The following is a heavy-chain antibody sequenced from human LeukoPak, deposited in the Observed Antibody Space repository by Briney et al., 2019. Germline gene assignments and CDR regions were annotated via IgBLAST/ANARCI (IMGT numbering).Heavy chain of an antibody. D-gene: IGHD3-22*01. Sequence: SETLSLTCAVSGGSINGYYWSWLRQPPGKGLEWIGYIYYSGSTDYNPSLKSRVTISVDTSKNQFSLKLSSVTAADTAVYYCARVRALSYYDSSGDLYYFDYWGQGTLVTVSS. CDR3: ARVRALSYYDSSGDLYYFDY. CDR1: GGSINGYY. J-gene: IGHJ4*02. CDR2: IYYSGST. V-gene: IGHV4-59*01.